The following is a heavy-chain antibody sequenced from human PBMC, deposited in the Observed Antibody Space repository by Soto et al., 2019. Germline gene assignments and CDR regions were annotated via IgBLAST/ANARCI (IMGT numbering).Heavy chain of an antibody. V-gene: IGHV1-8*01. Sequence: QVQLVQSGAEVKKPGASVKVSCKASGYTFTSYDINWVRQATGQGLEWKGWMNPNSGNTGYAQKFQGRVTMTRNTSISTAYMELSSLRSEDTAVYYCARAGKLRRHQRRPFDPWGQGTLVTVSS. CDR1: GYTFTSYD. D-gene: IGHD3-10*01. J-gene: IGHJ5*02. CDR2: MNPNSGNT. CDR3: ARAGKLRRHQRRPFDP.